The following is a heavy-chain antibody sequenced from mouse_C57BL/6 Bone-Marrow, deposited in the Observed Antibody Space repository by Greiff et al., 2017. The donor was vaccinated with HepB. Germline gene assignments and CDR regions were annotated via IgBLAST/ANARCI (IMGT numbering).Heavy chain of an antibody. CDR2: IDPNSGGT. D-gene: IGHD2-4*01. J-gene: IGHJ2*01. Sequence: QVQLQQPGAELVKPGASVKLSCKASGYTFTSYWMHWVKQRPGRGLEWIGRIDPNSGGTTYNEKFKSKATLTVDTPSSTAYMQLSSLPSEDSAVDYGAYYDYDVGYWGQGTTLTVSS. CDR3: AYYDYDVGY. V-gene: IGHV1-72*01. CDR1: GYTFTSYW.